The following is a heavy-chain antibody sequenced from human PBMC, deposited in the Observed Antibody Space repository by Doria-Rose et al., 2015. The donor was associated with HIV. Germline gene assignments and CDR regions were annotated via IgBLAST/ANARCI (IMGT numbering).Heavy chain of an antibody. CDR1: GDSISSGDSF. CDR3: ARARNYGFPHFFDF. CDR2: ISSSGTT. V-gene: IGHV4-30-4*01. D-gene: IGHD3-10*01. J-gene: IGHJ4*02. Sequence: VQLLESGPGLVRPSQTLSLTCTVSGDSISSGDSFWSWIRQPPGKGPEWIGYISSSGTTYYYPSLRGRLTISLDASKNQSSLNLNSVTAADTAVYYCARARNYGFPHFFDFWGQGTLVTVSS.